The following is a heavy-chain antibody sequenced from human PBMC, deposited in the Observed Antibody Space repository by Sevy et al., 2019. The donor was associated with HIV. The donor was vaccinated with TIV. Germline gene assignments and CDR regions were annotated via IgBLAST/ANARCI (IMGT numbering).Heavy chain of an antibody. CDR2: ISAYNRNT. CDR3: ARGRNTYNWNADYFDY. CDR1: GYTFTSYG. V-gene: IGHV1-18*01. J-gene: IGHJ4*02. D-gene: IGHD1-1*01. Sequence: ASVKVSCKASGYTFTSYGISWVRQAPGQGLEWMGWISAYNRNTNYAQKLQGRVTMTTDTSTGTAYMELRSLRSDDTAVYYCARGRNTYNWNADYFDYWGQGTLVTVSS.